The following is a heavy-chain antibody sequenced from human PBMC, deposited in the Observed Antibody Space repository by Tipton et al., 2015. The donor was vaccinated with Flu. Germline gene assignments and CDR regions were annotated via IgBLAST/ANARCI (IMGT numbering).Heavy chain of an antibody. CDR3: ARKPTKSRHNWNYFDY. V-gene: IGHV4-38-2*01. J-gene: IGHJ4*02. D-gene: IGHD1-20*01. CDR1: GDSIGIDYY. CDR2: IHRSGNT. Sequence: TLSLTCSVSGDSIGIDYYWGWIRQPPGKGLEWLGNIHRSGNTYYNSSLKSRVTISLDQSKNQFSLRLVSMTATDTAVYYCARKPTKSRHNWNYFDYWGQGTLVTVSS.